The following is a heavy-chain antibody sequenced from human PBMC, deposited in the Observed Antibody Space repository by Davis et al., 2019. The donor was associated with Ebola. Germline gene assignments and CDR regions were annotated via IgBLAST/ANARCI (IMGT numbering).Heavy chain of an antibody. CDR3: AKESDVTYGPLEIDD. Sequence: GESLKISCAASGFTFTNCAMSWVRQAPGKGLEWASSISVTGIFGGATYYADSVKGRFTISRDNSKSTVYLQMNNLGVEDTAVYYCAKESDVTYGPLEIDDWGQGTLVTVSS. V-gene: IGHV3-23*01. CDR1: GFTFTNCA. D-gene: IGHD1-1*01. J-gene: IGHJ4*02. CDR2: ISVTGIFGGAT.